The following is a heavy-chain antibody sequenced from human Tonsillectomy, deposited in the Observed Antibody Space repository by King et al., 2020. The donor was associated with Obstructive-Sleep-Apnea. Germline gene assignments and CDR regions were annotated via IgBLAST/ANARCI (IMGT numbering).Heavy chain of an antibody. V-gene: IGHV1-8*01. CDR3: AGGGLYGSGSYYSYYYYGMDV. CDR2: MNPNSGST. J-gene: IGHJ6*02. CDR1: GYTFTSYD. Sequence: VQLVESGAEVKKPGASVKVSCKASGYTFTSYDINWVRQATGQGLEWMGWMNPNSGSTGYAQKFQGRVTMTRNTSISTAYMELTSLRSEDTAVYYCAGGGLYGSGSYYSYYYYGMDVWGQGTTVTVSS. D-gene: IGHD3-10*01.